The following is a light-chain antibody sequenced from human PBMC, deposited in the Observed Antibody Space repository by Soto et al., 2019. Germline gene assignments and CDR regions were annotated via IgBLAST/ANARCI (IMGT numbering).Light chain of an antibody. CDR1: QTVTSNY. CDR2: GAS. Sequence: TPSPDSLAVSMGERATLSCRASQTVTSNYLVWYQQRPGQAPRLLIYGASARATGIPDRFSGSGSGRDFTLTISRLEPADFAVYYCQQYGTSPITFGQGTRLEIK. V-gene: IGKV3-20*01. CDR3: QQYGTSPIT. J-gene: IGKJ5*01.